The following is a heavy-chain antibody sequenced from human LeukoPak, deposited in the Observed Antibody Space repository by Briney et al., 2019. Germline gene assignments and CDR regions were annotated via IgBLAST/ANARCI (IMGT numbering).Heavy chain of an antibody. CDR2: ISYDGSNK. CDR3: ARGRDYSNPDF. V-gene: IGHV3-30-3*01. Sequence: SGGSLRLSCAASGFTSSNYAMHWVRQAPGKGLQLVAVISYDGSNKYYADSVKGRFTISRDNSKNTLYLQMNSLRAEDTAVYYCARGRDYSNPDFWGQGTLVTVSS. CDR1: GFTSSNYA. J-gene: IGHJ4*02. D-gene: IGHD4-11*01.